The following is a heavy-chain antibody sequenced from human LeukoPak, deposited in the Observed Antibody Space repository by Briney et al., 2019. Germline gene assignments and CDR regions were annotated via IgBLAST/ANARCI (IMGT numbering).Heavy chain of an antibody. CDR1: GYSISSGYY. D-gene: IGHD5-18*01. V-gene: IGHV4-38-2*02. CDR3: ARGEGISWIQRPFDN. CDR2: IHHSGST. J-gene: IGHJ4*02. Sequence: PSETLSLTCTVSGYSISSGYYWGWIRQPPGKGLEWIGTIHHSGSTYYQPSLKSRVTITVDTSKNQFSLKLTSVTAADTAVYYCARGEGISWIQRPFDNWGQGTLVTVSS.